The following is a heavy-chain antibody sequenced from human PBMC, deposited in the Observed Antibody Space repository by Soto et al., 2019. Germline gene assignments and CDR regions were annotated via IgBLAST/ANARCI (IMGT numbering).Heavy chain of an antibody. J-gene: IGHJ5*02. CDR2: IHHSGTT. CDR1: GDSVSSSSYY. V-gene: IGHV4-31*03. Sequence: QVQLQESGPGLVKPSQTRSLTCTVSGDSVSSSSYYWSWIRQHPGKGLEWIGYIHHSGTTYYNPSLKSRITLSVDTSKNQFSLRLSSVTAADTAVYYCASGVGYKAWGQGTLVTVSS. D-gene: IGHD5-12*01. CDR3: ASGVGYKA.